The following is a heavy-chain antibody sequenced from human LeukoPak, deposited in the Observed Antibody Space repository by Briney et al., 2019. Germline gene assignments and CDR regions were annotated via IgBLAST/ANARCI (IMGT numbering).Heavy chain of an antibody. V-gene: IGHV3-7*04. J-gene: IGHJ4*02. CDR1: GFTFRNFW. CDR2: IHPEGNEK. D-gene: IGHD1-1*01. Sequence: GGSLRLSCAASGFTFRNFWMSWVRQAQGRGLEWVANIHPEGNEKYHVESVKGRFTISRDNAKNSLFLQMNGLRVEDTAVYYCARGDDFSGDHWGQGTLVTVSS. CDR3: ARGDDFSGDH.